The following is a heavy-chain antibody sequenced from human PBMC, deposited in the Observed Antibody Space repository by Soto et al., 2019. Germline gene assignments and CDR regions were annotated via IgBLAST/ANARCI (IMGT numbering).Heavy chain of an antibody. Sequence: PAESLKISCKGSGYSFTSYWIGWVRQMPGKGLEWMGIIYPGDSDTRYSPSFQGQVTISADKSISTAYLQWSSLKASDTAMYYCARRIGDALDAFDIWGQGTMVTVSS. CDR2: IYPGDSDT. V-gene: IGHV5-51*01. J-gene: IGHJ3*02. CDR1: GYSFTSYW. CDR3: ARRIGDALDAFDI.